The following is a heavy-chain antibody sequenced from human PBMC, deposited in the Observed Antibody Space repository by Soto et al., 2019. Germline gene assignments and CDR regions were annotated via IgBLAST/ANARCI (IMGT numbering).Heavy chain of an antibody. Sequence: QVQLVESGGGVVQPGRSLRLSCAASGFTFSSYAMHWVRQAPGKGLEWVAVISYDGSNKYYADSVKGRFTISRDNSKNTLYLQMNSLRAEDTAVYYCARDLDVVVVAAGGDFDYWGQGTLVTVSS. CDR1: GFTFSSYA. J-gene: IGHJ4*02. CDR3: ARDLDVVVVAAGGDFDY. D-gene: IGHD2-15*01. CDR2: ISYDGSNK. V-gene: IGHV3-30-3*01.